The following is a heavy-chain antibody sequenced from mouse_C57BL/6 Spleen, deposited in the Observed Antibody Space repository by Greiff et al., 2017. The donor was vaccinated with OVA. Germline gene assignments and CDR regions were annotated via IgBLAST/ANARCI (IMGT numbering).Heavy chain of an antibody. CDR2: IDPSDSYT. V-gene: IGHV1-69*01. J-gene: IGHJ2*01. D-gene: IGHD4-1*01. Sequence: VQLQQPGAELVMPGASVKLSCKASGYTFTSYWMHWVKQRPGQGLEWIGEIDPSDSYTNYNQKFKGKSTLTVDKSSSTAYMQLSSLTSEDSAVYYCARETVNWAVFDYWGQGTTLTVSS. CDR3: ARETVNWAVFDY. CDR1: GYTFTSYW.